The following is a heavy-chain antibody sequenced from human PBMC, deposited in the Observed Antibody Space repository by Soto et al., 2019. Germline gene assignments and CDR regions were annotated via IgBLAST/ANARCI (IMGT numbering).Heavy chain of an antibody. V-gene: IGHV1-18*01. D-gene: IGHD1-1*01. CDR1: GYGFTTYG. Sequence: QVHLVQSGAEVKKPGASVKVSCKGSGYGFTTYGITWVRQAPGQGLEWMAWISAHNGNTNYAQKVKGRVTVTRDTSTSTAYIELRSLRYDDTAVYYCARGRYGDYWGQGALVTVSS. CDR3: ARGRYGDY. CDR2: ISAHNGNT. J-gene: IGHJ4*02.